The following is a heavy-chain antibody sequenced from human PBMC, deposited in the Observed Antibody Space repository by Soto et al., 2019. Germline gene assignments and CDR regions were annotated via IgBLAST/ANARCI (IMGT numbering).Heavy chain of an antibody. CDR3: AAGLYSSSFVLAFDI. J-gene: IGHJ3*02. CDR2: IVVGSGNT. Sequence: ASVKVSCKASGFTFTSSAMQWVRQARGQRLEWIGWIVVGSGNTNYAQKFQERVTITRDMSTSTAYMELSSLRSEDTAVYYCAAGLYSSSFVLAFDIWGQGTMVTVSS. V-gene: IGHV1-58*02. D-gene: IGHD6-6*01. CDR1: GFTFTSSA.